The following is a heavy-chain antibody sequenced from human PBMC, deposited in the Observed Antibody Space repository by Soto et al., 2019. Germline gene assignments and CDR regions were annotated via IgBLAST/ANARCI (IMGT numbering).Heavy chain of an antibody. J-gene: IGHJ5*02. Sequence: QVQLVQSGAEVKKPGSSVKVSCKASGGTFSSYAISWVRQAPGQGLEWMGGIIPIFGTANYAQKFQGRVTITADESTSTAYMELSSRRSEDTAVYYCARAGGYCSGGSCLFTEGWFDPWGQGTLVTVSS. CDR2: IIPIFGTA. CDR1: GGTFSSYA. D-gene: IGHD2-15*01. CDR3: ARAGGYCSGGSCLFTEGWFDP. V-gene: IGHV1-69*01.